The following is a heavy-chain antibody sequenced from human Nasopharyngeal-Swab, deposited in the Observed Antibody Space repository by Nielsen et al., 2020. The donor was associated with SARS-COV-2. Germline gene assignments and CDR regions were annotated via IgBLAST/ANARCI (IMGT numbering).Heavy chain of an antibody. V-gene: IGHV1-18*01. CDR2: ISAYNGNT. Sequence: ASVKVSCKAYGYTFTTYAMNWVRQAPGQGLEWMGWISAYNGNTNYAQNLQGRVTMTTDTSTSTAYMELRSLRSDDTAVYYCATYPLRSGYYTGREFDYWGQGTLVTVSS. CDR3: ATYPLRSGYYTGREFDY. CDR1: GYTFTTYA. J-gene: IGHJ4*02. D-gene: IGHD3-3*01.